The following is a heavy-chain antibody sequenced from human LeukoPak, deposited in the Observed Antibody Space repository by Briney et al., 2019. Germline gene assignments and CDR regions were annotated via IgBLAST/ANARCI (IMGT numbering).Heavy chain of an antibody. J-gene: IGHJ4*02. V-gene: IGHV1-2*02. D-gene: IGHD4-23*01. CDR3: ASSSNKKNGGNSVIAY. Sequence: ASVKVSCKTSGYSFTAFYIHWVRQAPGQGLEWMGWIHPRSGDTSYAQKFQGRVTMARDTSISTVYMDLSSLGSDDTAVYYCASSSNKKNGGNSVIAYWGQGTLVTVSS. CDR2: IHPRSGDT. CDR1: GYSFTAFY.